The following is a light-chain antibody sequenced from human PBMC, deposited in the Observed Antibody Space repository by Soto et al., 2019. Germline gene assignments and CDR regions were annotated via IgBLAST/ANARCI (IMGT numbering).Light chain of an antibody. J-gene: IGKJ1*01. CDR2: GAS. CDR3: QQYNNWLVA. CDR1: QSVSSN. Sequence: EIVMTQSPATQSVSPGERATLSCRASQSVSSNLAWYQQKPGQAPRLLIYGASTRATGIPARFSGSGSGTEFTLTISSLQSEDFAVYYCQQYNNWLVAFGQGTKVEIK. V-gene: IGKV3-15*01.